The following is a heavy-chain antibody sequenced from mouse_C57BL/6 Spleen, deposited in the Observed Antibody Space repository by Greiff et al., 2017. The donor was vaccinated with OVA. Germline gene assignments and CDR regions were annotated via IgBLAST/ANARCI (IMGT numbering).Heavy chain of an antibody. CDR3: ARAYYYGSSWDAMDY. V-gene: IGHV1-26*01. CDR2: INPNNGGT. J-gene: IGHJ4*01. D-gene: IGHD1-1*01. Sequence: EVQLQQSGPELVKPGASVKISCKASGYTFTDYYMNWVKQSHGKSLEWIGDINPNNGGTSYNQKFKGKATLTVDKSSSTAYMELRSLTSEDSAVYYCARAYYYGSSWDAMDYWGQGTSVTVSS. CDR1: GYTFTDYY.